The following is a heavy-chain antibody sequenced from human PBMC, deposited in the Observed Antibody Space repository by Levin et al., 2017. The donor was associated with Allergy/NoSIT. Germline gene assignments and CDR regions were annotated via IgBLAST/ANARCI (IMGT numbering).Heavy chain of an antibody. J-gene: IGHJ5*02. CDR3: ARVVVPAVEFFELGWVDP. D-gene: IGHD2-2*01. Sequence: SETLSLTCAVSGGSISSSNWWSWVRQPPGKGLEWIGEIYHSGSTNYNPSLKSRVTISVDKSKNQFSLKLSSVTAADTAVYYCARVVVPAVEFFELGWVDPWGQGTLVTVSS. CDR2: IYHSGST. V-gene: IGHV4-4*02. CDR1: GGSISSSNW.